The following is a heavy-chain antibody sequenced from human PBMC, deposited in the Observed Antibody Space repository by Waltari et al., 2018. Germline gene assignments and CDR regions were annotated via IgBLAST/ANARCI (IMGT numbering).Heavy chain of an antibody. CDR1: GFPVFANT. D-gene: IGHD6-19*01. CDR2: IYSAGST. J-gene: IGHJ2*01. V-gene: IGHV3-53*01. CDR3: ARTIAVASTWYFDL. Sequence: HLVESGGAWIKLGGPLGPPGQAPGFPVFANTLPWVRQAPGKGLEWVSVIYSAGSTYYADSVKGRFTISRDNSNNTVYLQMSGLRAADTAVYYCARTIAVASTWYFDLWGRGTLVTVSS.